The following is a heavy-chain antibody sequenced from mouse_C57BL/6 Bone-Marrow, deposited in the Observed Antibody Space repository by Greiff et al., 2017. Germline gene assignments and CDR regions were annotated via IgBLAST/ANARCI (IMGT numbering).Heavy chain of an antibody. CDR2: ISDGGSYT. Sequence: EVQRVESGGGLVKPGGSLKLSCAASGFTFSSYAMSWVRQTPEQRLEWVATISDGGSYTYYPDNVKGRFTISRDNAKNNLYLQMSHLKSEDTAMYYCARDRGGDYWGQGTSVTVSS. D-gene: IGHD3-3*01. V-gene: IGHV5-4*01. CDR3: ARDRGGDY. CDR1: GFTFSSYA. J-gene: IGHJ4*01.